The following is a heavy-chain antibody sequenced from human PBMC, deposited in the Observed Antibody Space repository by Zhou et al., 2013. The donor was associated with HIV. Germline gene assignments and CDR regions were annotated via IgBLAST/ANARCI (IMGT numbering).Heavy chain of an antibody. D-gene: IGHD4-17*01. J-gene: IGHJ3*02. CDR3: AKDQARSSESLLHDAFDI. V-gene: IGHV1-69*08. CDR2: ILPVLGTT. Sequence: VQLVQSGAEVKRPGSSVKVSCQVSGHTFSYYSITWVRQVPGQGLEWIGGILPVLGTTNYAPTFQGRVTITADKSTDTAYMDLSGLRSEDTALYYCAKDQARSSESLLHDAFDIWGQGTTVTVSS. CDR1: GHTFSYYS.